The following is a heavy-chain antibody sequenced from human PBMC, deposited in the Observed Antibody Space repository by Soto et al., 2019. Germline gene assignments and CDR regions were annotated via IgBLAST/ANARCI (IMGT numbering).Heavy chain of an antibody. V-gene: IGHV1-18*01. J-gene: IGHJ4*02. CDR3: ARGRNGDY. CDR1: GYAFTTYG. CDR2: ISAHNGNT. D-gene: IGHD1-1*01. Sequence: QVHLVQSGAEVKKPGASVKVSCKGSGYAFTTYGITWGRQAPGQGLEWMGWISAHNGNTNSAQKLQGRVTVTRDTSTSTAYMELRGLRSDDTVVYYCARGRNGDYWGQGALVTVSS.